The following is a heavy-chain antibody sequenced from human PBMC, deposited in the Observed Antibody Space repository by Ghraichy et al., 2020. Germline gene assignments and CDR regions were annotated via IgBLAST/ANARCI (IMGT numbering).Heavy chain of an antibody. V-gene: IGHV3-64D*06. Sequence: GGSLRLSCSASGFTFSSYAMHWVRQAPGKGLEYVSAISSNGGSTYYADSVKGRFTISRDNSKNTLYLQMSSLRAEDTAVYYCVKGAAGWVALPQTFDYWGQGTLVTVSS. CDR3: VKGAAGWVALPQTFDY. D-gene: IGHD3-16*01. CDR1: GFTFSSYA. CDR2: ISSNGGST. J-gene: IGHJ4*02.